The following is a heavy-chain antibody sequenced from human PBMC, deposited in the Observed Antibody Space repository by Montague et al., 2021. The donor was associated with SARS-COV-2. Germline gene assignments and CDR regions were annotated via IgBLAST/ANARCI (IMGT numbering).Heavy chain of an antibody. D-gene: IGHD3-10*01. CDR3: ARVGVGTMVRGVITAYYYYGMDV. CDR2: IYTSGST. V-gene: IGHV4-61*02. CDR1: GGFISSGSYY. Sequence: TLSLTCTVSGGFISSGSYYWSWIRQPAGKGLGWIGRIYTSGSTNYNPSLKSRATISVDTSKNQFSLRLSSVTAADTAVYYCARVGVGTMVRGVITAYYYYGMDVWGQGTTVTVSS. J-gene: IGHJ6*02.